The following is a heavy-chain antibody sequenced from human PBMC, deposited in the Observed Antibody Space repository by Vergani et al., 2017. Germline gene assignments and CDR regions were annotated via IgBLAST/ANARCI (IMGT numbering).Heavy chain of an antibody. CDR1: GMSISNNNYY. D-gene: IGHD3-10*01. V-gene: IGHV4-39*01. CDR3: VRRNNVVRETDYFDY. Sequence: QLQLQESGPRLVKPSETLSLTCSLSGMSISNNNYYWGWIRQPPGKGLEWIGSIYDSRNNNYSPSLKSRVSISVDTSKNQFSLNLTSVTAADTAVYYCVRRNNVVRETDYFDYWGQGILVTVSS. CDR2: IYDSRNN. J-gene: IGHJ4*02.